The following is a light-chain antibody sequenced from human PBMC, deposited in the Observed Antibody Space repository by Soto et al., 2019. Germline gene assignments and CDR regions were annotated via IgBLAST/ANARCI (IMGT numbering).Light chain of an antibody. J-gene: IGKJ4*01. CDR2: DAS. CDR1: QSVSSST. Sequence: EIVLTQSPGTLSLSAGERATISCRASQSVSSSTLAWYQQKPGQAPRLLIFDASRRATGAPDRFSGSGSGTDFTLTISRLEPDDFAVYYCQQYGSSPPVTFGGGTKVEIK. V-gene: IGKV3-20*01. CDR3: QQYGSSPPVT.